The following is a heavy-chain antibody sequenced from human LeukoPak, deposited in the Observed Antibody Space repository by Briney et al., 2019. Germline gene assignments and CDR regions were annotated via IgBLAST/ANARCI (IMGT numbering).Heavy chain of an antibody. CDR3: ARVAAAAHDAFDI. J-gene: IGHJ3*02. D-gene: IGHD6-13*01. CDR2: ISAYNGNT. CDR1: GYTFTNYG. V-gene: IGHV1-18*01. Sequence: ASAKVSSKASGYTFTNYGVSWVRQAPGQEVEGLGWISAYNGNTDYAQTLQGRVTMTTDTSTSTAYMELRSLRSDDTAVYYCARVAAAAHDAFDIWGQGTMVTVSS.